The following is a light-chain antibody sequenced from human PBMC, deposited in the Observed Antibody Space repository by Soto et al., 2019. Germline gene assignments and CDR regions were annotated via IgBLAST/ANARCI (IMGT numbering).Light chain of an antibody. J-gene: IGKJ1*01. CDR3: QQYLGIPRT. Sequence: DIVMTQSPDSLAVSLCERATINCKSSQSVIYSANIKNCLAWYQQKPGQPPKLLIYWASTRESGVPDRFSGSGSGTDFTLTISSLQAEDVAVYYCQQYLGIPRTFGQGTKVDIK. V-gene: IGKV4-1*01. CDR2: WAS. CDR1: QSVIYSANIKNC.